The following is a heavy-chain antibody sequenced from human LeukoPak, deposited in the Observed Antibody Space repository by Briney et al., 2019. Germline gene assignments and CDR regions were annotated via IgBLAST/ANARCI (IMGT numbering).Heavy chain of an antibody. CDR3: ARAGHTAMVMTPFDY. CDR1: GYTFNSYD. Sequence: GASVKVSCKTSGYTFNSYDINWVRQATGQGLEWMGWMNPNSGNTGCAQKFQGRVTITRNTSISTAYMELSSLRSEDTAVYYCARAGHTAMVMTPFDYWGQGTLVTVSS. CDR2: MNPNSGNT. J-gene: IGHJ4*02. D-gene: IGHD5-18*01. V-gene: IGHV1-8*03.